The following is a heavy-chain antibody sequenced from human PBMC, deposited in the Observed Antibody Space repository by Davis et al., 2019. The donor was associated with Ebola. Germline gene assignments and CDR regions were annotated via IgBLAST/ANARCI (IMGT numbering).Heavy chain of an antibody. V-gene: IGHV3-23*01. CDR2: ISGSGGST. CDR1: GFTFSSYA. CDR3: AKLAYITIFGVASLDY. Sequence: GESLKISCAASGFTFSSYAMSWVRQAPGKGLEWVSAISGSGGSTYYADSVKVRFTISRDNSNNTLYLQMNSRRAEDTAVYYCAKLAYITIFGVASLDYWGQGTLVTVSS. D-gene: IGHD3-3*01. J-gene: IGHJ4*02.